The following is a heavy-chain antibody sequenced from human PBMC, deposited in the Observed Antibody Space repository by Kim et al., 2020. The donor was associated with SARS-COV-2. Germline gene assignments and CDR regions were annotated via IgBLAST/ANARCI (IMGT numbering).Heavy chain of an antibody. Sequence: SETLSLTCAVSGYSISSTNWWGWIRQPPGKGLEWIGYIYYSGTTYYNPSLKSRVTMSVDTSKNQFSLKLSSVTAVDTAVYYCARNRYRLHDAFDIWGQGTLVTVSS. CDR2: IYYSGTT. V-gene: IGHV4-28*01. D-gene: IGHD2-21*02. CDR3: ARNRYRLHDAFDI. CDR1: GYSISSTNW. J-gene: IGHJ3*02.